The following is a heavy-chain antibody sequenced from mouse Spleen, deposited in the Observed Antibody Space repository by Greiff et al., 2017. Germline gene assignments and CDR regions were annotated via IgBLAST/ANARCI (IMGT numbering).Heavy chain of an antibody. J-gene: IGHJ1*01. Sequence: VMLVESGPGLVQPSQSLSITCTVSGFSLTSYGVHWVRQSPGKGLEWLGVIWSGGSTDYNAAFISRLSISKDNSKSQVFFKMNSLQADDTAIYYCARKDYRYDAGGYWYFDVWGAGTTVTVSS. CDR2: IWSGGST. V-gene: IGHV2-2*01. D-gene: IGHD2-14*01. CDR1: GFSLTSYG. CDR3: ARKDYRYDAGGYWYFDV.